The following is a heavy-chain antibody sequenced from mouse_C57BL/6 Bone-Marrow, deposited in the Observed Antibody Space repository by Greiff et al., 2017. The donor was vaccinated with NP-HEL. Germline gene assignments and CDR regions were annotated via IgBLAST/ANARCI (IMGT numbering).Heavy chain of an antibody. CDR3: ARWGDSSGYVGYAMDY. CDR1: GYTFTSYW. CDR2: IDPSDSET. Sequence: QVQLQQPGAELVRPGSSVKLSCKASGYTFTSYWMHWVKQRPIQGLEWIGNIDPSDSETHYNQKFKDKAKLTVDKSSSTAYMQLSSLTSEDSAVYYCARWGDSSGYVGYAMDYWGQGTSVTVSS. D-gene: IGHD3-2*02. J-gene: IGHJ4*01. V-gene: IGHV1-52*01.